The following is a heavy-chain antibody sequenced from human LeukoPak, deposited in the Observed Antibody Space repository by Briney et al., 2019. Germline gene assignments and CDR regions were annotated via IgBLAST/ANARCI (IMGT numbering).Heavy chain of an antibody. Sequence: GGSLRLSCAASGFTVSSNYMSWVRQAPGKGLEWVSVIYSGGSTYYADSVKGRFTISRDNSKNTLYLQMNSLRAEDTAMYYCARRDYGDYHDAFDIWGQGTMVTVSS. CDR2: IYSGGST. J-gene: IGHJ3*02. V-gene: IGHV3-66*01. CDR3: ARRDYGDYHDAFDI. CDR1: GFTVSSNY. D-gene: IGHD4-17*01.